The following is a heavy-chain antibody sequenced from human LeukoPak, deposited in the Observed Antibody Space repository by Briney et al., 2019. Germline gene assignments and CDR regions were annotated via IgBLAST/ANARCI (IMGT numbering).Heavy chain of an antibody. J-gene: IGHJ4*02. CDR2: ISSSGSTI. V-gene: IGHV3-48*04. Sequence: GGSLRLSCAASGFTFSDYSMNWIRQAPGKGLEWVSYISSSGSTIYYADSVKGRFTISRDNAKNSLYLQMNSLRAEDTAVYYCARMDYYGSGSYDYWGQGTLVTVSS. D-gene: IGHD3-10*01. CDR3: ARMDYYGSGSYDY. CDR1: GFTFSDYS.